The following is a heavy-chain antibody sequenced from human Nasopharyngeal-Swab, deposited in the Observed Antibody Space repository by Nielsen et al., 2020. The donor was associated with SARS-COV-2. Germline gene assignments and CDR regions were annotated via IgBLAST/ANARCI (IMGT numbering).Heavy chain of an antibody. CDR3: ARDTTWDGWFGEFFGY. J-gene: IGHJ4*02. CDR2: ISSSSSTI. V-gene: IGHV3-48*02. CDR1: GFTFSSYS. Sequence: GESLKISCAASGFTFSSYSMNWVRQAPGKGLEWVSYISSSSSTIYYADSVKGRFTISRDNAKNSLYLQMNSLRDEDTAVYYCARDTTWDGWFGEFFGYWGQGILVTVSS. D-gene: IGHD3-10*01.